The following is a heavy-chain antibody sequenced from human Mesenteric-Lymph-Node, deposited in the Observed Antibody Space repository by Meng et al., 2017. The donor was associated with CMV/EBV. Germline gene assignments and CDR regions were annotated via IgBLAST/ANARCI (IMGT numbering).Heavy chain of an antibody. Sequence: SGGSFSSYYWSLIRQPPGKGLEWIGYIYYRGTTNYNPSLKSRVTISVDTSKNQFSLKLSSVTAADTALYYCAREVADCSTTTCYFDYWGQGTLVTVSS. D-gene: IGHD2-2*01. V-gene: IGHV4-59*01. CDR1: GGSFSSYY. CDR2: IYYRGTT. J-gene: IGHJ4*02. CDR3: AREVADCSTTTCYFDY.